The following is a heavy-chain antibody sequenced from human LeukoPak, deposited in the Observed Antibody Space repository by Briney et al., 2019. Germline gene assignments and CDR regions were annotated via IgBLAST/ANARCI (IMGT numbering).Heavy chain of an antibody. CDR2: INPNSGGT. J-gene: IGHJ4*02. V-gene: IGHV1-2*02. Sequence: ASVKVSCKASGYTFTGYYIHWVRQAPGQGLEWMGWINPNSGGTNYAQKFQGRVTMTRDTSISTAYMELSRLRSDDTAVYYCATTEEYCSGDSCYSFMFDYWGQGTLVTVSS. D-gene: IGHD2-15*01. CDR1: GYTFTGYY. CDR3: ATTEEYCSGDSCYSFMFDY.